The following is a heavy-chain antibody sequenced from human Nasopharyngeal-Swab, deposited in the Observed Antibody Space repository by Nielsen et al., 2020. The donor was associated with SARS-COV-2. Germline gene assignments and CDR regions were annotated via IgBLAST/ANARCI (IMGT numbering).Heavy chain of an antibody. D-gene: IGHD2-8*01. Sequence: VRQAPGKGLEWMAVISYDGIKKYYADSVKGRFTLSRDNSKNTLYLQMSSLRTEDTAVYYCAKDHQLIRNYYYYDMDVWGQGTTVTVSS. CDR3: AKDHQLIRNYYYYDMDV. CDR2: ISYDGIKK. V-gene: IGHV3-30*18. J-gene: IGHJ6*02.